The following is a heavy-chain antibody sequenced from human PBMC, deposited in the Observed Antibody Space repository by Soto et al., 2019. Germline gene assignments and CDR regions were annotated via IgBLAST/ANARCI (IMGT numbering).Heavy chain of an antibody. V-gene: IGHV5-10-1*01. J-gene: IGHJ6*02. CDR2: IDPSDSYT. Sequence: GESLKISCKGSGYSFTSYWISWVRQMPGKGLEWMGRIDPSDSYTNYSPSFQGHVTISADKSISTAYLQWSSLKASDTAMYYCASSFPLGEEYYYYGMDVWGQGTTVTVSS. CDR3: ASSFPLGEEYYYYGMDV. CDR1: GYSFTSYW. D-gene: IGHD3-10*01.